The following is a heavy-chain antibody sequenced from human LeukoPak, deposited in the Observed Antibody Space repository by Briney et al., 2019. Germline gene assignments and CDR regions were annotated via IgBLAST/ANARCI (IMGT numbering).Heavy chain of an antibody. CDR1: GDSISSSNW. J-gene: IGHJ4*02. CDR3: ARNYYDSSGYYYVDN. D-gene: IGHD3-22*01. Sequence: SETLSLTCGVSGDSISSSNWWTWVRQTPGKGLAWIGEIYHSGTTNYNPSLKSRVTISVDKSNNLFSLMLNSVTAADTAVYYCARNYYDSSGYYYVDNWGQGTQVTVSS. CDR2: IYHSGTT. V-gene: IGHV4-4*02.